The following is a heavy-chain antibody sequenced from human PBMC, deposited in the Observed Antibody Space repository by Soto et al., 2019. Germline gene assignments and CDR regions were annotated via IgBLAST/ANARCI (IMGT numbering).Heavy chain of an antibody. D-gene: IGHD3-3*01. V-gene: IGHV4-4*07. J-gene: IGHJ5*02. CDR1: GGTIIGYY. CDR2: IYSSGNT. CDR3: ARGQRFSDWFDP. Sequence: QVHLQESGPGLVKPSETLSLTCSVSGGTIIGYYWTWIRQPAGKGLEWIGRIYSSGNTKYNPSLQSRVTMSLDTSNNQFSLRLTSVTAADTAVYYCARGQRFSDWFDPWGQGTLVTVSS.